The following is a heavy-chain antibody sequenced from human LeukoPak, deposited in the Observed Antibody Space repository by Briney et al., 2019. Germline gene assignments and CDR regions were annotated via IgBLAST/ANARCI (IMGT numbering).Heavy chain of an antibody. J-gene: IGHJ4*02. V-gene: IGHV4-39*01. D-gene: IGHD5-24*01. Sequence: SETLSLTCTVSGGSINSSSYYWGWIRQPPGKGLEWIGSIFYSGNTYDNPSLKSRITITVDTSKNQFSLKLNSVTAADTAVYYCARHRSKWLQSSFDYWGQGTLVTVSS. CDR1: GGSINSSSYY. CDR2: IFYSGNT. CDR3: ARHRSKWLQSSFDY.